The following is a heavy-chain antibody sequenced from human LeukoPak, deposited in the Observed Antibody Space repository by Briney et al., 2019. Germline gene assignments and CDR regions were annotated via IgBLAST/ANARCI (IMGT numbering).Heavy chain of an antibody. CDR3: AKGGSGSGTFSDY. Sequence: GGSLRLSCAASGFTFSSYFMRWVRQAPAKGLEWVSSVDGSGGSTYYTDSVKGRFTISRDNSKNSLYLQMSSLRAEDTALYYCAKGGSGSGTFSDYWGQGTLVTVSS. CDR1: GFTFSSYF. V-gene: IGHV3-23*01. D-gene: IGHD3-10*01. CDR2: VDGSGGST. J-gene: IGHJ4*02.